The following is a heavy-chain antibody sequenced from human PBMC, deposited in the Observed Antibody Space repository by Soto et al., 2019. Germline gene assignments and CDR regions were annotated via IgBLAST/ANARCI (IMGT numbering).Heavy chain of an antibody. V-gene: IGHV4-31*03. Sequence: SETRSLTCTVSGGSISSHDYYWSWIRQHPAKGLEWIGYIHNSGIPYYSPSLRSRVTISVDTSQNQVSLELRSVTAADTAVYFFAGKPNALYYFDYWGQGILVPVSS. CDR3: AGKPNALYYFDY. CDR2: IHNSGIP. J-gene: IGHJ4*02. CDR1: GGSISSHDYY. D-gene: IGHD2-8*01.